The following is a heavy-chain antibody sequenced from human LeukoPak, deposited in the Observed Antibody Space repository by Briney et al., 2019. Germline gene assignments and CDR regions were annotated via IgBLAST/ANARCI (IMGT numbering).Heavy chain of an antibody. J-gene: IGHJ4*02. CDR2: ISAYNGNT. Sequence: GASVKVSCKASGYTFNSYGISWVRQAPGQGLEWMGWISAYNGNTNYAQRLQGRVTMTTDTSTSTAYMELRSLRSDDTAVYYCARDRDYGDYNTQDLFVYWGQGTLVTVSS. CDR1: GYTFNSYG. CDR3: ARDRDYGDYNTQDLFVY. V-gene: IGHV1-18*01. D-gene: IGHD4-17*01.